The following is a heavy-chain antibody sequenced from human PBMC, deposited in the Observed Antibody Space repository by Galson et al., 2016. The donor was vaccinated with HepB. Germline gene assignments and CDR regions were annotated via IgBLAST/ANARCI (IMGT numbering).Heavy chain of an antibody. V-gene: IGHV3-73*01. J-gene: IGHJ6*02. CDR3: TRMQYGLDF. Sequence: SLRLSCAASGFTFSVSAIHWVRQAPGKGLEWVGRTRTRKNRYATSYAASVKGRFTISRDDSKDTAYLQINSLQVEDTATYYCTRMQYGLDFWGQGTTVIV. CDR1: GFTFSVSA. CDR2: TRTRKNRYAT.